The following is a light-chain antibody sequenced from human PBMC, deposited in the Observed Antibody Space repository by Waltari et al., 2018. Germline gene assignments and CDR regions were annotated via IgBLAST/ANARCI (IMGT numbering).Light chain of an antibody. CDR3: QQYDSAPVT. Sequence: DIQMTQSPSFLSVSVGDKVTITCQASQNIDNSLAWYQQKPGKAPRSLIYDTSTLESGVPSRFSGSGSGTDFSLTISSLQPEDFATYYCQQYDSAPVTFGPGTKLD. CDR2: DTS. CDR1: QNIDNS. V-gene: IGKV1-12*01. J-gene: IGKJ3*01.